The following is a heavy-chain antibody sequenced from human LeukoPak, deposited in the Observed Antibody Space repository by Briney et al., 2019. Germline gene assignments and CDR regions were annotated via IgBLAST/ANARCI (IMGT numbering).Heavy chain of an antibody. D-gene: IGHD6-6*01. CDR1: GFTFDDYA. CDR2: ISWDGGST. Sequence: GGSLRLSCAASGFTFDDYAMHWVRQAPGKGLEWVSPISWDGGSTYYADSVKGRFTISRDNSKNSLYLQMNSLRAEDTALYYCAKAGAGSSSPELYYYYMDVWGKGTTVTVSS. V-gene: IGHV3-43D*03. CDR3: AKAGAGSSSPELYYYYMDV. J-gene: IGHJ6*03.